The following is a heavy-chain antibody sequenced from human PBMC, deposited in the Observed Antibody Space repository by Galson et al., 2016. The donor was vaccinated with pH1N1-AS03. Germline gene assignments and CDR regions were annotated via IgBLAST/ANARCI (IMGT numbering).Heavy chain of an antibody. V-gene: IGHV3-64D*06. J-gene: IGHJ3*02. CDR2: ISDNGINT. CDR3: IKEGNRLQSRRSDAFDI. Sequence: LRLSCAASGFTFRTFSIYWVRQAPGKGLEYVSGISDNGINTYYADPVKARFTISRDKSKNTVYLQMSSLRTEDAAVYYCIKEGNRLQSRRSDAFDIWGRGTMVTVSS. D-gene: IGHD5-18*01. CDR1: GFTFRTFS.